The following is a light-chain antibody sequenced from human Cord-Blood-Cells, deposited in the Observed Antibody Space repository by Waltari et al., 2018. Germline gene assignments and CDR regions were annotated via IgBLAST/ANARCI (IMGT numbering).Light chain of an antibody. Sequence: QSALTQPASVSGSPGQSITISCTGTSSDVGGYNYVSWYQQHPGKAPKLMIYDVSNGPSGVSNSFAGSKSGNTASLTISVLQAEDEADYYCSSYTSSSTLDVVFGGGTKLTVL. V-gene: IGLV2-14*01. CDR1: SSDVGGYNY. J-gene: IGLJ2*01. CDR2: DVS. CDR3: SSYTSSSTLDVV.